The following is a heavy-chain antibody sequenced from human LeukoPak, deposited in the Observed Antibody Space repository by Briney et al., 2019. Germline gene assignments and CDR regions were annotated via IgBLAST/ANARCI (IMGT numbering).Heavy chain of an antibody. CDR3: AKSSDGSISFDY. V-gene: IGHV3-23*01. Sequence: GGSLRLSCAASGFTFRSYAMSWVRQAPGKGLEWVSGISDTGGSTYYADSVKGRFTISRDNSKNTLYLQINNVSAEDTALYYCAKSSDGSISFDYWGQGALVTVSS. CDR1: GFTFRSYA. D-gene: IGHD1-1*01. J-gene: IGHJ4*02. CDR2: ISDTGGST.